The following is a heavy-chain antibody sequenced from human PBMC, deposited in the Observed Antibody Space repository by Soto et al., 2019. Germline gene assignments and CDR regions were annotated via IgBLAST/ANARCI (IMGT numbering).Heavy chain of an antibody. CDR1: GGSISSGGYY. J-gene: IGHJ6*02. CDR2: IYYSGST. CDR3: AKDQGVSSSWYRDIYYYYGMDV. Sequence: PSETLSLTCTVSGGSISSGGYYWSWIRQHPGKGLEWIGYIYYSGSTYYNPSLKSRVTISVDTSKSQFSLKLSSVTAADTAVYYCAKDQGVSSSWYRDIYYYYGMDVWGQGTTVTVSS. D-gene: IGHD6-13*01. V-gene: IGHV4-31*03.